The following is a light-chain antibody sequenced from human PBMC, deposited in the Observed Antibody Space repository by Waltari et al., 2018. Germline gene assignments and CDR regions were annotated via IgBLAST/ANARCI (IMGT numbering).Light chain of an antibody. CDR2: NND. J-gene: IGLJ2*01. CDR3: ETWDSSLTVL. CDR1: SSNIETTF. V-gene: IGLV1-51*01. Sequence: QAVLTQPPSVSAAPGQRVTLSCSGTSSNIETTFLSWYQQVPGTAPKLLIYNNDKRPSGIPDRFSGSKSGSSATLDITGLQTGDEAVYYCETWDSSLTVLFGGGTKLTVL.